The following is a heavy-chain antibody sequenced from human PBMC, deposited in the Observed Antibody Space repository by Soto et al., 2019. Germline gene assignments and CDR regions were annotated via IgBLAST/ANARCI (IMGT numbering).Heavy chain of an antibody. V-gene: IGHV4-31*01. D-gene: IGHD1-26*01. J-gene: IGHJ3*02. CDR1: GGSLSSDNFF. CDR2: IYHTGAA. CDR3: AREVISPATSDAFDI. Sequence: QVQLQESGPGLVKPSQTLSVTCTVSGGSLSSDNFFWSWVRQHPETGLEWVGYIYHTGAAYYNPSLKSLLTISLFTSNNRFSLMLISVTAADTAFYYCAREVISPATSDAFDIWGQGTMVTVSS.